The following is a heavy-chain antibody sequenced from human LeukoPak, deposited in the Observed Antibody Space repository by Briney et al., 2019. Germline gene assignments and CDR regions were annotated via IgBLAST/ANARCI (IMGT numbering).Heavy chain of an antibody. CDR3: ARESPQEDIVVVPAAIEDYYGMDV. D-gene: IGHD2-2*01. V-gene: IGHV1-46*01. J-gene: IGHJ6*02. CDR1: GYTFTSYY. Sequence: ASVKVSCKASGYTFTSYYMHWVRQAPGQGLEWMGIINPSGGSTSYAQKFQGRVTMTRDTSTSTVYMELSSLRSEDTAVYYCARESPQEDIVVVPAAIEDYYGMDVWGQGTTVTVSS. CDR2: INPSGGST.